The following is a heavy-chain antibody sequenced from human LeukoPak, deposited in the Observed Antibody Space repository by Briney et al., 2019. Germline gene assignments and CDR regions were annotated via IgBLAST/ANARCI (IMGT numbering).Heavy chain of an antibody. CDR2: ISAYNGNT. D-gene: IGHD2-8*01. Sequence: EASVKVSCKASSYTFTSYGISWVRQAPGQGLEWMGWISAYNGNTNYAQKLQGRVTMTTDTSTSTAYMELRSLRSDDTAVYYCARDTGGAYCTNGVCYVAMDVWGQGTTVTVSS. CDR1: SYTFTSYG. J-gene: IGHJ6*02. V-gene: IGHV1-18*01. CDR3: ARDTGGAYCTNGVCYVAMDV.